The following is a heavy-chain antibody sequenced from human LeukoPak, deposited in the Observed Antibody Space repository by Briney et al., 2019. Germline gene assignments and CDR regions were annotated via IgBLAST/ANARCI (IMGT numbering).Heavy chain of an antibody. Sequence: PGESLTLSCVASGFTFTKAWMSWVRQAPGKGLEWIARIKDGGGTTDYAAPVKGRFTISRDDSRNTVSLQMNSLNTEDIGVYYCTTDLGAYGDYLRNWGQGSLVTVSS. V-gene: IGHV3-15*01. CDR3: TTDLGAYGDYLRN. D-gene: IGHD4-17*01. CDR2: IKDGGGTT. CDR1: GFTFTKAW. J-gene: IGHJ1*01.